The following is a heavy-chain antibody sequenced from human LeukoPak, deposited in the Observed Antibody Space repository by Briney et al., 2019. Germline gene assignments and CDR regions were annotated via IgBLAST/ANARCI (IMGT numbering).Heavy chain of an antibody. CDR2: ISGSGGST. V-gene: IGHV3-23*01. CDR3: AKALTYYDILTGHYDY. J-gene: IGHJ4*02. D-gene: IGHD3-9*01. CDR1: GFTFSSYA. Sequence: AGGSLRLSCAASGFTFSSYAMSWVRQAPGKGLEWVSAISGSGGSTYYADSVKGRFTISRDNSKNTLYLQMNSLRAEDTAVYYCAKALTYYDILTGHYDYWGQGTLVTVSS.